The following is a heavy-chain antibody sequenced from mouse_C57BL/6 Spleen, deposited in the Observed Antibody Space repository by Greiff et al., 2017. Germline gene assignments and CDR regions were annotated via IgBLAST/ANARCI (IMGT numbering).Heavy chain of an antibody. V-gene: IGHV3-6*01. D-gene: IGHD1-1*01. CDR2: ISYDGSN. CDR1: GYSITSGYY. Sequence: EVKLMESGPGLVKPSQSLSLTCSVTGYSITSGYYWNWIRQFPGNKLEWMGYISYDGSNNYNPSLKNRISITRDTSKNQFFLKLNSVTTEDTATYYCARKSNYYGSSLNFDVWGTGTTVTVSS. J-gene: IGHJ1*03. CDR3: ARKSNYYGSSLNFDV.